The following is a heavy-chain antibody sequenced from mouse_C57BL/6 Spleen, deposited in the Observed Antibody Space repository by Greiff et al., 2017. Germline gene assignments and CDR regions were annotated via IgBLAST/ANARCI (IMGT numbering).Heavy chain of an antibody. J-gene: IGHJ4*01. Sequence: QVQLQQSGAELMKPGASVKLSCKATGYTFTGYWIEWVKQRPGHGLEWIGEILPGSGSTNYNEKFKGKATFTADTSSNTAYMQLSSLTTEDSAIYYGARTTYYYGSSYDAMDYWGQGTSVTVSS. CDR2: ILPGSGST. V-gene: IGHV1-9*01. D-gene: IGHD1-1*01. CDR3: ARTTYYYGSSYDAMDY. CDR1: GYTFTGYW.